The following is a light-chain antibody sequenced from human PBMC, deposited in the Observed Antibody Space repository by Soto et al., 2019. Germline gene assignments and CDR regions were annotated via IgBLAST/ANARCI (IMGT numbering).Light chain of an antibody. Sequence: DIQMTQSPSTLSGSVGDRVTITCRASQTISSWLAWYQQKPGKAPKLLNYKASTLKSGVPSRFSGSGSGTEFTLTISSLQPDDFATYYCQHYNSYSEAFGHGAKVDIK. CDR3: QHYNSYSEA. CDR1: QTISSW. V-gene: IGKV1-5*03. J-gene: IGKJ1*01. CDR2: KAS.